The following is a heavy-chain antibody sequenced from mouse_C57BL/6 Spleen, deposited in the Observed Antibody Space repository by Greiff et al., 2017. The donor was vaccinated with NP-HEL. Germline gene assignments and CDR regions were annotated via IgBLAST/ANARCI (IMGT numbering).Heavy chain of an antibody. CDR2: INPSNGGT. D-gene: IGHD2-3*01. V-gene: IGHV1-53*01. CDR3: ARDDGYWAWFAY. CDR1: GYTFTSYW. Sequence: QVQLQQPGTELVKPGASVKLSCKASGYTFTSYWMHWVKQRPGQGLEWIGNINPSNGGTNYNEKLKSKATLTVDKSSSTAYMQLSSLTSEDSAVYYCARDDGYWAWFAYWGQGTLVTVSA. J-gene: IGHJ3*01.